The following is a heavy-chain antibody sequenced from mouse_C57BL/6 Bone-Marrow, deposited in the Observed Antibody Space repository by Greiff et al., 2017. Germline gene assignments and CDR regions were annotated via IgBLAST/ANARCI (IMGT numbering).Heavy chain of an antibody. D-gene: IGHD2-3*01. CDR3: ARGGDGYYVDWYFDV. CDR1: GYTFTSYW. CDR2: IDPSDSYT. J-gene: IGHJ1*03. Sequence: QVQLQQPGAELVRPGPSVKLSCKASGYTFTSYWMHWVKQRPGQGLEWIGVIDPSDSYTNYNQKFKGKATLTVDTSSSTAYMQLSSLTSEDSAVYYCARGGDGYYVDWYFDVWGTGTTVTVSS. V-gene: IGHV1-59*01.